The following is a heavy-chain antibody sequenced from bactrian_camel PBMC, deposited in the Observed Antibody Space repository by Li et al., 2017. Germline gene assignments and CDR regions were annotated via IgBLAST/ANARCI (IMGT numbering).Heavy chain of an antibody. D-gene: IGHD3*01. V-gene: IGHV3S25*01. CDR1: GFISSNC. CDR2: MRSGSPTA. Sequence: QLVESGGGLVQAGGSLRLPCAASGFISSNCMAWFRQAPGKEREEVALMRSGSPTASYADSVKGRFTISKDNAKNTVSLEMTSLTPEDTAVYYCAADPAEETSGEWCFIRQSYYFGQGTQVTVS. CDR3: AADPAEETSGEWCFIRQSYY. J-gene: IGHJ4*01.